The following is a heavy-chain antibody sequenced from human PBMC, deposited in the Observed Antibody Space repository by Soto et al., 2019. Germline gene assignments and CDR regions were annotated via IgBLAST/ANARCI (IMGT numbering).Heavy chain of an antibody. Sequence: SETLSLTCTVSGGTISSGDYYWSWIRQPPGKGLEWIGYIYYSGSTYYNPSLKSRVTISVDTSKNQFSLKLSSVTAADTAVYYCARDSSYYDFWSGYDYYYGMDVWGQGTTVTV. CDR2: IYYSGST. V-gene: IGHV4-30-4*01. D-gene: IGHD3-3*01. CDR3: ARDSSYYDFWSGYDYYYGMDV. J-gene: IGHJ6*02. CDR1: GGTISSGDYY.